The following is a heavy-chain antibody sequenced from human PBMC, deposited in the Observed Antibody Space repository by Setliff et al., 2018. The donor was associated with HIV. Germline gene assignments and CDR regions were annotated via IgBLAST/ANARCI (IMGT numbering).Heavy chain of an antibody. CDR1: GDLSAYT. Sequence: ETLSLTCSVSGDLSAYTWNWIRQSPGKGLEWIGYVYFDETNYNPSLKGRVTISSDNSKERFSLSLRSVSAADTAVYYCARAYNFWAHFDTWGPGITVTVSS. CDR2: VYFDET. D-gene: IGHD1-1*01. CDR3: ARAYNFWAHFDT. J-gene: IGHJ3*02. V-gene: IGHV4-59*01.